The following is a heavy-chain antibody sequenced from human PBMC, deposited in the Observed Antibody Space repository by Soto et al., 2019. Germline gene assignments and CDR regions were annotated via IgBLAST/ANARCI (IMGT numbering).Heavy chain of an antibody. V-gene: IGHV3-30-3*01. CDR1: GFTFSSYA. D-gene: IGHD6-13*01. CDR2: ISYDGSNK. CDR3: ARTAVIGYSSSWYYFDY. Sequence: GGSLRLSCAASGFTFSSYAMHWVRQAPGKGLEWVAVISYDGSNKYYADSVKGRFTISRDNSKNTLYLQMNSLRAEDTAVYYCARTAVIGYSSSWYYFDYWGQGNLVTVSS. J-gene: IGHJ4*02.